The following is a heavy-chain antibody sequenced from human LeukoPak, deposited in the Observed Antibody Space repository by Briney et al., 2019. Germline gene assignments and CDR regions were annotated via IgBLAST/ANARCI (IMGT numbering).Heavy chain of an antibody. V-gene: IGHV6-1*01. CDR2: TYYRSKWYD. J-gene: IGHJ5*01. CDR3: ARDLGTSGWYTFDF. Sequence: SQTLSLTCAISGDSVSSKNGAWNWIRQSPSRGLEWLRRTYYRSKWYDEYADSVKGRVTISPDTSKNQFSLHVYSVTPEGTAVYYCARDLGTSGWYTFDFWGQGTLVTVSS. CDR1: GDSVSSKNGA. D-gene: IGHD6-19*01.